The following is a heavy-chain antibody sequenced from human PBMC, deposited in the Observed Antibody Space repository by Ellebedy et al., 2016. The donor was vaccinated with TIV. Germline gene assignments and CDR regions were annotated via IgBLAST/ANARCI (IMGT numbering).Heavy chain of an antibody. D-gene: IGHD1-20*01. J-gene: IGHJ4*02. V-gene: IGHV1-46*01. CDR3: ARGGGHNWNDAYHFDY. CDR1: GYTFTSYY. CDR2: INPSGGYT. Sequence: AASVKVSCKVSGYTFTSYYMYWVRQAPGQGLEWMGTINPSGGYTTYAQKTQGRVTMTRDTSRSTVYMELNSLRSEETAVYYCARGGGHNWNDAYHFDYWGQGTLVAVSS.